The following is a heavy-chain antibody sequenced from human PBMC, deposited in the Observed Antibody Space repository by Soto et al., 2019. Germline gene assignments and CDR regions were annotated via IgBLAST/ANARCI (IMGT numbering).Heavy chain of an antibody. D-gene: IGHD6-19*01. J-gene: IGHJ4*02. CDR2: IKQDGSEK. V-gene: IGHV3-7*05. CDR3: ARGGSSSGWYLFGY. Sequence: GGSLRLSCAASGFTFSSYWMSWVRQAPGKGLEWVANIKQDGSEKYYVDSVKGRFTISRDNAKNSLYLQMNSLRAEDTAVYYRARGGSSSGWYLFGYWGQGTLVTVSS. CDR1: GFTFSSYW.